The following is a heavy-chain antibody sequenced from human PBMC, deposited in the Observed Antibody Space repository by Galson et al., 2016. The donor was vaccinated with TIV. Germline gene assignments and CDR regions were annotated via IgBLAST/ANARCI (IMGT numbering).Heavy chain of an antibody. CDR1: GFSITSGHF. CDR2: FSTSGNT. CDR3: ARARSGWFDP. Sequence: TLSLTCVVSGFSITSGHFWGWIRQPAGKGLEWVGRFSTSGNTNYSPSLKSRVTILVDTSKNQFSLKLSSVTAADTAVYYCARARSGWFDPWGQGTRVTVSS. D-gene: IGHD6-19*01. J-gene: IGHJ5*02. V-gene: IGHV4-61*02.